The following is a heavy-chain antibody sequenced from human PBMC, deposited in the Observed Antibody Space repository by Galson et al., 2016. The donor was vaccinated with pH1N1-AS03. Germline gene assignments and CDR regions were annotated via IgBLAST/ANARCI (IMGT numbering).Heavy chain of an antibody. CDR3: ASNIKG. CDR1: GFAFSSYW. V-gene: IGHV3-7*01. J-gene: IGHJ4*02. D-gene: IGHD2/OR15-2a*01. CDR2: ISHDGSDK. Sequence: SLRLSCAVSGFAFSSYWTNWVRQAPGKGLECVASISHDGSDKYYVDSVRGRFTISRDNAKNSLLLHMDSLRAEDTAVYYCASNIKGWGQGTQVTVSS.